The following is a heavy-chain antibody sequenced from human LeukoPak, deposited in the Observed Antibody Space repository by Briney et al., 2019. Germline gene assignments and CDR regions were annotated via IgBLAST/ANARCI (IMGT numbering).Heavy chain of an antibody. CDR3: ARALYNWNHAPYYYYGMDV. V-gene: IGHV1-69*06. Sequence: ASVKVSCKASGGTFSSYAISWVRQAPGQGLEWMGGIIPIFGTANYAQEFQGRVTITADKSTSTAYMELSSLRSEDTAVYYCARALYNWNHAPYYYYGMDVWGKGTTVTVSS. CDR1: GGTFSSYA. J-gene: IGHJ6*04. D-gene: IGHD1-14*01. CDR2: IIPIFGTA.